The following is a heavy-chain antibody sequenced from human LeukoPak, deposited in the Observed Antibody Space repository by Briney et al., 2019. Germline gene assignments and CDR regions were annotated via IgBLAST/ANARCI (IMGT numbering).Heavy chain of an antibody. V-gene: IGHV3-9*01. CDR2: ISWNSGSI. CDR3: AKGGSSSQYYFDY. Sequence: GGSLRLSCAASGFTFDDYAMHWVRQAPGKGLEWVSGISWNSGSIGYADSVKGRFTISRDNAKNSLYLQMNSLRAEDTALYYCAKGGSSSQYYFDYWSQGTLVTVSS. CDR1: GFTFDDYA. J-gene: IGHJ4*02. D-gene: IGHD6-6*01.